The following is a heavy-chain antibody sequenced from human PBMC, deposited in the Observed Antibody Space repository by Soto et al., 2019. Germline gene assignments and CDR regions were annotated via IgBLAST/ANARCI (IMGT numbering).Heavy chain of an antibody. CDR3: AREGEWFGDRGAYYFDY. CDR2: ISYDGSNK. J-gene: IGHJ4*02. V-gene: IGHV3-30-3*01. CDR1: GFTFSSYA. Sequence: QVQLVESGGGVVQPGRSLRLSCAASGFTFSSYAMHWVCQAPGKGLEWVAVISYDGSNKYYADSVKGRFTISRDNSKNTLYLQMNSLRAEDTAVYYCAREGEWFGDRGAYYFDYWGQGTLVTVSS. D-gene: IGHD3-10*01.